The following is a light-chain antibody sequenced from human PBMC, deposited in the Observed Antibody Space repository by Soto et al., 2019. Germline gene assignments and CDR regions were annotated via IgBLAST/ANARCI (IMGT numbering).Light chain of an antibody. V-gene: IGLV2-8*01. CDR3: SSYAGSNHLV. J-gene: IGLJ1*01. Sequence: QSVLTQPPSASGSPRQSVTISCTGTSSVVGAYNYVSWYQQHPGTAPKLVIFEVTKRPSGIPDRFSGSKSGNTASLTVSGLQAEDEADYYCSSYAGSNHLVFGTGTKVTVL. CDR2: EVT. CDR1: SSVVGAYNY.